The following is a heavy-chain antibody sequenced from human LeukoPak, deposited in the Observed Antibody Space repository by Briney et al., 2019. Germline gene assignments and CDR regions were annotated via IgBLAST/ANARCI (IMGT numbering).Heavy chain of an antibody. J-gene: IGHJ4*02. Sequence: SETLSLTCTVSGGSMSSFYWSWIRQPPGRGLEWIGYIFYTGSTNYNPSLRSRVTISIDTSKNQLSLKLTSVTAGDTAVYYCARDRDRSFDNWGQGTLVTVSS. CDR2: IFYTGST. CDR3: ARDRDRSFDN. V-gene: IGHV4-59*01. D-gene: IGHD3-10*01. CDR1: GGSMSSFY.